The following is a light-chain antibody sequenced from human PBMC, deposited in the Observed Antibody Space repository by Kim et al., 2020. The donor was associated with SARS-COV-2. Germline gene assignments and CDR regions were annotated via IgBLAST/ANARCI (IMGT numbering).Light chain of an antibody. CDR2: GAS. Sequence: EIVMTQSPATLSVSPGERATLSCRASENVDSHLAWYQQRPGRPPRLLIYGASSRVTGVPARFVGGGSGTEFTLTVTSLQSEDVALYYCQQYADWPPWTFGQGTKVDIK. CDR3: QQYADWPPWT. V-gene: IGKV3-15*01. J-gene: IGKJ1*01. CDR1: ENVDSH.